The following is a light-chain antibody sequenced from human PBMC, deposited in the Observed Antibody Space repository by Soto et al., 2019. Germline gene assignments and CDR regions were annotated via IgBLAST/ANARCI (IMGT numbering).Light chain of an antibody. J-gene: IGLJ2*01. Sequence: QSALTQPASVSASPGQSITISCTGTSSDVGGYNYVSWYQQHPGNAPKLVLYDVTNRPSGVSTRFSGSKSGNTASLTISGLQAEDEADYYCCSYTSSTSLVFGGGTKLTVL. CDR3: CSYTSSTSLV. CDR2: DVT. V-gene: IGLV2-14*03. CDR1: SSDVGGYNY.